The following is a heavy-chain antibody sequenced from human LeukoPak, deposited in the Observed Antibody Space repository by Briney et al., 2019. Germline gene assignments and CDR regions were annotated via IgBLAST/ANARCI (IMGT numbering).Heavy chain of an antibody. Sequence: PGGSLRLSCAGSGFALKSYSLSWVRQAPGKGLEWVSSISSTSAYIYYAGSVKGRFTISRDNSKNTLYLQMNSLRAEDTAVYYCAKEVSIAAAGTDYFDYWGQGTLVTVSS. D-gene: IGHD6-13*01. CDR3: AKEVSIAAAGTDYFDY. CDR1: GFALKSYS. J-gene: IGHJ4*02. V-gene: IGHV3-21*01. CDR2: ISSTSAYI.